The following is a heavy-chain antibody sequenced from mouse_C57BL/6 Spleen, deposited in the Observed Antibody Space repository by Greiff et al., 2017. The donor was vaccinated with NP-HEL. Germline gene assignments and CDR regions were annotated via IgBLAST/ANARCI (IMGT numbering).Heavy chain of an antibody. CDR3: TRAELGTYYYYAMDY. V-gene: IGHV5-6*01. Sequence: EVKLMESGGDLVKPGGSLKLSCAASGFTFSSYGMSWVRQTPDKRLEWVATISSGGSYTYYPDSVKGRFTISRDNAKNTLYLQMSSLKSEDTAMYYCTRAELGTYYYYAMDYWGQGTSVTVSS. CDR2: ISSGGSYT. CDR1: GFTFSSYG. J-gene: IGHJ4*01. D-gene: IGHD4-1*01.